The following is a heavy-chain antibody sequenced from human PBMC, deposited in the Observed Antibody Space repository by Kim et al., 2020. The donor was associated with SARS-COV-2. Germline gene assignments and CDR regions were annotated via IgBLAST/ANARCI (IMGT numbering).Heavy chain of an antibody. J-gene: IGHJ4*02. Sequence: DGRYTRAADSVKGRLTISKDNAKNTVHLQMKSLRAEDTAVYYCVRDYFDYWGQGTLVTVSS. CDR2: DGRYT. CDR3: VRDYFDY. V-gene: IGHV3-74*01.